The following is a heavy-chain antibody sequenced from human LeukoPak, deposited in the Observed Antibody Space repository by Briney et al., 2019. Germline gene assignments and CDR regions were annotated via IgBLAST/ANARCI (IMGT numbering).Heavy chain of an antibody. D-gene: IGHD2-15*01. CDR2: MNANSGNT. CDR1: GNTFTSD. V-gene: IGHV1-8*01. J-gene: IGHJ3*02. Sequence: ASVKVSCRASGNTFTSDINWVRQATGQGLEWMGWMNANSGNTGYAPKFQGRVTTTRDTSIRTAYMELSSLRSEDTAVFYCARGAVSRDCSGGSCYHFDIWGQGTMVAVSS. CDR3: ARGAVSRDCSGGSCYHFDI.